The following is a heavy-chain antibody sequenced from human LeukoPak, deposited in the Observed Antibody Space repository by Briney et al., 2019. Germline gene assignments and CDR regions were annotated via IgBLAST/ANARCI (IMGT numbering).Heavy chain of an antibody. V-gene: IGHV3-21*01. CDR1: GFTFSSYS. Sequence: PGGSLRLSCAASGFTFSSYSMNWVRQAPGKGLEWVSSISSSSSYIYYADSVKGRFTISRDNVKNSLYLQMNSLRAEDTAVYYCARDRGLTAEESYGMDVWGQGTTVTVSS. D-gene: IGHD3-10*01. CDR2: ISSSSSYI. J-gene: IGHJ6*02. CDR3: ARDRGLTAEESYGMDV.